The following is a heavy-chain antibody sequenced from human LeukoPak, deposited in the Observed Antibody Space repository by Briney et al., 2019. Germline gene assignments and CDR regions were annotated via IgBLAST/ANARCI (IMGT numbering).Heavy chain of an antibody. J-gene: IGHJ2*01. CDR2: ISGDGSST. CDR1: GFTFSSYW. CDR3: ARDNNYSDSRGYDWYFDL. Sequence: PGGSLRLSCAASGFTFSSYWMHWVRQAPGKGLVWVSLISGDGSSTSYADSVKGRFTISRDNAKNSLYLQMNSLRAEDTAVYYCARDNNYSDSRGYDWYFDLWGRGTLVTVSS. V-gene: IGHV3-74*01. D-gene: IGHD3-22*01.